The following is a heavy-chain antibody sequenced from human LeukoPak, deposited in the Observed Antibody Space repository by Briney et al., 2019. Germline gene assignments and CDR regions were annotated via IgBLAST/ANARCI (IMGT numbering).Heavy chain of an antibody. D-gene: IGHD6-19*01. J-gene: IGHJ4*02. CDR2: IRYDGSNK. Sequence: GGSLRLSCAASGFTFSSYGMHWVRQAPGKGLEWVAFIRYDGSNKYYADSVKGRFTISRDNSKNTLYLQMNSLRAEDTAVYYCARIQYSSGWYPSFLDYWGQGTLVAVSS. CDR3: ARIQYSSGWYPSFLDY. CDR1: GFTFSSYG. V-gene: IGHV3-30*02.